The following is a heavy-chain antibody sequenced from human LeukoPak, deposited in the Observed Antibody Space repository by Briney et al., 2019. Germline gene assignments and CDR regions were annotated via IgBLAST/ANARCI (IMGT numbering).Heavy chain of an antibody. CDR1: GGSFSGYY. Sequence: SETLSLTCAVDGGSFSGYYWSWIRRPPGKGLEWIGEINHSGSTNYNPSLKSRVTISVDTSKNQFSLKPSSVTAADSAVYYCARVSGPHIVVVTAKYYFDYWGQGTLVTVSS. J-gene: IGHJ4*02. D-gene: IGHD2-21*02. CDR3: ARVSGPHIVVVTAKYYFDY. V-gene: IGHV4-34*01. CDR2: INHSGST.